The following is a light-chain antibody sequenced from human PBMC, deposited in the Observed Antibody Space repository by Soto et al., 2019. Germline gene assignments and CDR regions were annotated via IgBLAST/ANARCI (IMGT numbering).Light chain of an antibody. V-gene: IGKV1-27*01. CDR3: QQNYSPPPVT. CDR1: QGINNF. J-gene: IGKJ5*01. CDR2: GAS. Sequence: DIQMTQSPSSLAASFGVRVTITCRASQGINNFLAWYQQRPGKVPKLLIYGASTLQSGVPSRFSGSGSGTDFTLTISSLQPEDIANYYCQQNYSPPPVTFGQGTRLEIK.